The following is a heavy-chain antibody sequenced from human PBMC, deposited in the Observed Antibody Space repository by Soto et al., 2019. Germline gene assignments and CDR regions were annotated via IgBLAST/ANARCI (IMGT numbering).Heavy chain of an antibody. CDR2: IYYSGST. CDR1: GGSISSSSYY. D-gene: IGHD6-19*01. J-gene: IGHJ4*02. Sequence: PSETLSLTCTVSGGSISSSSYYWGWIRQPPGKGLEWIGSIYYSGSTYYNPSLKSRVTISVDTSKNQFSLKLSSVTAADTAVYYCFRAGGLGAVAVDYWGQGTLVTVAS. V-gene: IGHV4-39*07. CDR3: FRAGGLGAVAVDY.